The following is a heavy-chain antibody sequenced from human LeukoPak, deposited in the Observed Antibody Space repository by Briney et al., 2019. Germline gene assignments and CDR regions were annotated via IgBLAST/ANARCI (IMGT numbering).Heavy chain of an antibody. CDR3: ARRWNYGRNYYIDV. CDR1: GGSFSNYY. Sequence: SETLSLTCAFYGGSFSNYYWSWIRQPPGKGLEWIGEINDSGRTNYNPSLMSRVTVSVDTSKKQFSLRLTSVTATDTAVYYCARRWNYGRNYYIDVWGKGATVSVSS. D-gene: IGHD1-7*01. J-gene: IGHJ6*03. CDR2: INDSGRT. V-gene: IGHV4-34*01.